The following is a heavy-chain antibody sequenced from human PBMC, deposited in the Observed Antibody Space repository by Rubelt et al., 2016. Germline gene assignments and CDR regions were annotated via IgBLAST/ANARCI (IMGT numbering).Heavy chain of an antibody. Sequence: EVQLVQSGAEVKKPGESLRISCKGSGYSFTNYWIAWMRQMPGKGLAWMGIIHPGDPATRYSPSCQGQVTISADKSINTAYLKWSSLKASDTAIYYCSRLMGYSTIDYWGQGTLVTVSS. J-gene: IGHJ4*02. CDR2: IHPGDPAT. V-gene: IGHV5-51*01. CDR3: SRLMGYSTIDY. D-gene: IGHD5-12*01. CDR1: GYSFTNYW.